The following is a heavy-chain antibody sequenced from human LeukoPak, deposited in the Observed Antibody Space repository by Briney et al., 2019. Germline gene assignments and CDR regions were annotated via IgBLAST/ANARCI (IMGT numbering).Heavy chain of an antibody. Sequence: GGSLRLSCAASGFTVSSNYMSWVRQAPGKGLEWVSVIYSGGSTYYADSVKGRFTISRDNSKNTLCLQMNSLRAEDTAVYYCARTNYYDSSGYPFDYWGQGTLVTVSS. CDR3: ARTNYYDSSGYPFDY. J-gene: IGHJ4*02. CDR2: IYSGGST. D-gene: IGHD3-22*01. CDR1: GFTVSSNY. V-gene: IGHV3-66*01.